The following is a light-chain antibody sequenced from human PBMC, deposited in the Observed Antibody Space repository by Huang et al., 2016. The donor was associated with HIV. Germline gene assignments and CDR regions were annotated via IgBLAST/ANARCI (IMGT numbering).Light chain of an antibody. CDR2: AAS. J-gene: IGKJ2*01. CDR1: LGISNY. Sequence: DIQMTQSPSSLSASVGDRVTISCRASLGISNYLAWYQQKPGEVPKLLIYAASTLQPGVPSRCSGSGSGTDFTLTISSLQPEDVATYYCQMYNVAPYTFGQGTKLEIK. V-gene: IGKV1-27*01. CDR3: QMYNVAPYT.